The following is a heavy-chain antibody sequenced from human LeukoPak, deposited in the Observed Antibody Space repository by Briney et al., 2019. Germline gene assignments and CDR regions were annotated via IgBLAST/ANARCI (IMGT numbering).Heavy chain of an antibody. Sequence: GASVNVSCKASGYTFTSYAMHWVRQAPGQRLEWMGWINAGNGNTKYSQKFQGRVTITRDTSASTAYMELSSLRSEDTAVYYCAIHSTTAHNWFDPWGQGTLVTVSS. V-gene: IGHV1-3*01. CDR3: AIHSTTAHNWFDP. CDR2: INAGNGNT. CDR1: GYTFTSYA. D-gene: IGHD4-17*01. J-gene: IGHJ5*02.